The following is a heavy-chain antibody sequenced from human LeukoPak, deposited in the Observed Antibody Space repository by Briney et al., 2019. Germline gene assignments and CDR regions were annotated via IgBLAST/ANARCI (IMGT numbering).Heavy chain of an antibody. CDR2: IYYSGST. J-gene: IGHJ5*02. Sequence: SQTLSLTCTVSGGSISSGDYYWSWIRQPPGKGLEWIGYIYYSGSTYYNPSLKSRVTISVDTSKNQFSLKLSSVTAADTAVYYCARDHHTIFEGLQVFDPWGQGTLVTVPS. CDR3: ARDHHTIFEGLQVFDP. V-gene: IGHV4-30-4*08. CDR1: GGSISSGDYY. D-gene: IGHD3-3*01.